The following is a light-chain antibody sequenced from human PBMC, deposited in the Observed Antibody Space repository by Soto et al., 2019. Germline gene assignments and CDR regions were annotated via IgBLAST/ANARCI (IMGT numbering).Light chain of an antibody. Sequence: DVVLTQSPLSLPVTLGQAAPISCRSSQSLVYGDGNTYLNWFQQRPGQSPRRLIYKVSNRDSGVPDRFGGSGSGTDFTLQISRVEADDVGLYYCMQGSHWPYTFGQGTKLEIK. J-gene: IGKJ2*01. CDR1: QSLVYGDGNTY. V-gene: IGKV2-30*01. CDR3: MQGSHWPYT. CDR2: KVS.